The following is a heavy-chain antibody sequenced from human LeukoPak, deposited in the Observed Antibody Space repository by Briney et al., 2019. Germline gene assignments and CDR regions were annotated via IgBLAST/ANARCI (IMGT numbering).Heavy chain of an antibody. V-gene: IGHV3-23*01. Sequence: PGGSLRLSCAGAGFTFSSYAMSWVRQAPGKGLEWVSAISDTSATTYDADSVKGRFTISRDNSRSTLYLQMNSLRAEDTALYYCAKDTSIGRYCTNGVCSPFDYWGQGTLVTVSS. CDR3: AKDTSIGRYCTNGVCSPFDY. D-gene: IGHD2-8*01. J-gene: IGHJ4*02. CDR2: ISDTSATT. CDR1: GFTFSSYA.